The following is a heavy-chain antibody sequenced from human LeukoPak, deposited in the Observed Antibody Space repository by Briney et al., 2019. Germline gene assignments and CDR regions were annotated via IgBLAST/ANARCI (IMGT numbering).Heavy chain of an antibody. J-gene: IGHJ3*02. CDR2: TNTAGNTI. CDR3: ARATYDSSAVDAFDI. D-gene: IGHD3-22*01. CDR1: GFTFRDYC. V-gene: IGHV3-11*01. Sequence: GGSLRLSCAASGFTFRDYCMSWIRQAPGKGLEWVAYTNTAGNTIYYADSMKGRFTISRDNAKNSLYLQMNTLRAEDTPVYYCARATYDSSAVDAFDIWGQGTMVTVSP.